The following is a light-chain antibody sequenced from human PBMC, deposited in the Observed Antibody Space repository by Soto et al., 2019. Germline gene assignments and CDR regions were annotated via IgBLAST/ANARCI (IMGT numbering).Light chain of an antibody. V-gene: IGLV2-14*01. CDR2: DVS. J-gene: IGLJ1*01. Sequence: QSALTQPASVSGSPGQSITISCTGTSSDVGGYNYVSWYQQHPGKAPKLMIYDVSNRPSGVSYRFSGSKSGNTASLTISGLQAEDEDDYYCSSYTSSSTRVFGTGTKFTVL. CDR1: SSDVGGYNY. CDR3: SSYTSSSTRV.